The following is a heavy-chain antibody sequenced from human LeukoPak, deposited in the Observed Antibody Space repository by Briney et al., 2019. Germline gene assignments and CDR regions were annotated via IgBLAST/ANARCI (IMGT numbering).Heavy chain of an antibody. CDR2: IYPGDSDI. Sequence: KTGESLKISCKGSGYKFTSYWIGWVRQMPGKGLEWMGVIYPGDSDIRYSPSFQGQVTISADKSISTAYLQWSSLKASDTAMYYCARLDGPLYDGGMAYWGQGTLVTVSS. CDR1: GYKFTSYW. CDR3: ARLDGPLYDGGMAY. J-gene: IGHJ4*02. V-gene: IGHV5-51*01. D-gene: IGHD2/OR15-2a*01.